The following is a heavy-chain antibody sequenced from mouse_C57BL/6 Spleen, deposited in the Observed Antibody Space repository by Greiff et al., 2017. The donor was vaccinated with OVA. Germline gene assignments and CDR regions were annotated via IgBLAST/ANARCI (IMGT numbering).Heavy chain of an antibody. V-gene: IGHV1-18*01. J-gene: IGHJ3*01. CDR1: GYTFTDYY. D-gene: IGHD2-5*01. Sequence: VQLQQSGPELVKPGASVKIPCKASGYTFTDYYMDWVKQSPGKSLEWIGDINPNNGGTIYNQKFKGKATLTVDKSSSTAYMELRSLTSEDTAVYYCARLYSNGAWFAYWGQGTLVTVSA. CDR2: INPNNGGT. CDR3: ARLYSNGAWFAY.